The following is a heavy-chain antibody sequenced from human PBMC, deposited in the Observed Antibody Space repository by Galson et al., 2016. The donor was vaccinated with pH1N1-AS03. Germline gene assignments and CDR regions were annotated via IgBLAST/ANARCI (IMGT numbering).Heavy chain of an antibody. Sequence: SLRLSCAASGFTSSKYDLTWVRQAPGKGLEWVSALSSRGDDAYYADSVKGRFTISRDNSMNTLYLQMHSLKAEDTAVYYCAKGQLGILFYGIHVWGQGTTVIVSS. CDR2: LSSRGDDA. CDR1: GFTSSKYD. J-gene: IGHJ6*02. CDR3: AKGQLGILFYGIHV. V-gene: IGHV3-23*01. D-gene: IGHD7-27*01.